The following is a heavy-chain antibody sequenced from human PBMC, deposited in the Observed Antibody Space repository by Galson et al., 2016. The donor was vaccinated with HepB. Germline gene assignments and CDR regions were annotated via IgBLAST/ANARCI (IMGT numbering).Heavy chain of an antibody. CDR3: AIVGIAARYYYGMDV. Sequence: SLRLSCAASGFTFSTYLMHWVRQAPGKGLEWVAIISYDGSNKYYADSVKGRFTISRDNSKNTLSLEMNSLRAEDTAVYYCAIVGIAARYYYGMDVWGQGTTVTVSS. J-gene: IGHJ6*02. CDR2: ISYDGSNK. V-gene: IGHV3-30*04. D-gene: IGHD6-6*01. CDR1: GFTFSTYL.